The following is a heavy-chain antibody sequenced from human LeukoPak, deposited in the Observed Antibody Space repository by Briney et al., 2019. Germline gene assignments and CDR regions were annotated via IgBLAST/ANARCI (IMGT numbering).Heavy chain of an antibody. CDR3: ARGTNAYPGTDY. J-gene: IGHJ4*02. CDR2: IDQAGSEK. CDR1: GFIFSSYG. V-gene: IGHV3-7*01. Sequence: PGGSLRLSCAASGFIFSSYGMHWVRQAPGKGLEWVANIDQAGSEKHFGDSVKGRFTVSRDNAKNSVFLEMNNLRAEDTAVYYCARGTNAYPGTDYWAQGTLVTVSS. D-gene: IGHD1-14*01.